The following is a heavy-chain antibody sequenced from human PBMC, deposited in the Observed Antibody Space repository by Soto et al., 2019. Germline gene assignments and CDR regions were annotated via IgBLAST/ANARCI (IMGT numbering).Heavy chain of an antibody. CDR3: ARGVGVYDSSGYYPRHYYYGMDV. CDR1: GGSISSGGYS. CDR2: IYHSGST. V-gene: IGHV4-30-2*01. J-gene: IGHJ6*02. Sequence: SETLSLTCAVSGGSISSGGYSWSWIRQPPGKGLEWIGYIYHSGSTYYNPSLKSRVTISVDRSKNQFSLKLSSVTAADTAVYYCARGVGVYDSSGYYPRHYYYGMDVWGQGTTVTVSS. D-gene: IGHD3-22*01.